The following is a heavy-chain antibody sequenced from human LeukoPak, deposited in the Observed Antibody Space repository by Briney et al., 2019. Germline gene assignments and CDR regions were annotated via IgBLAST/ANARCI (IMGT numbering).Heavy chain of an antibody. Sequence: GGFLRLSCAASGFTFSSYSMNWVRQAPGKGLEWVSSISSSSSYIYYADSVKGRFTISRDNAKNSLYLQMNSLRAEDTAVYYCARDRGWTSGGSCYLYWGQGTLVTVSS. CDR2: ISSSSSYI. V-gene: IGHV3-21*01. D-gene: IGHD2-15*01. CDR3: ARDRGWTSGGSCYLY. CDR1: GFTFSSYS. J-gene: IGHJ4*02.